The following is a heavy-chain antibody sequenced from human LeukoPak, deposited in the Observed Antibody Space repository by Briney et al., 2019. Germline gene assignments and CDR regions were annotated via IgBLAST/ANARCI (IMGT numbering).Heavy chain of an antibody. V-gene: IGHV4-59*01. CDR3: EKGKYFDP. CDR1: GGSITSYY. Sequence: SETLSLTCTVSGGSITSYYWNWIRQPPGKGLEWIGYIYYSGSTNYNPSLKSRVTISVDTSKNQFSLKLSSVTAADTAVYFCEKGKYFDPWGQGTLVTVSS. J-gene: IGHJ5*02. CDR2: IYYSGST.